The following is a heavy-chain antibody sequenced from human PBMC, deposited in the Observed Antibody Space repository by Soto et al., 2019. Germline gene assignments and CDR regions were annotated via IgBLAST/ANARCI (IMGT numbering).Heavy chain of an antibody. CDR3: AGFVVPASRNSDFDY. CDR2: IYYGGST. J-gene: IGHJ4*02. V-gene: IGHV4-39*01. D-gene: IGHD2-15*01. Sequence: PSETLSLTCTVSGISVSTSDYYWGWVRQPPGKGLDWIGNIYYGGSTFYNPSLRSRVTLSVDTSKNQFSLRLNSVTAADTAVYFCAGFVVPASRNSDFDYWGQGTLVTVSS. CDR1: GISVSTSDYY.